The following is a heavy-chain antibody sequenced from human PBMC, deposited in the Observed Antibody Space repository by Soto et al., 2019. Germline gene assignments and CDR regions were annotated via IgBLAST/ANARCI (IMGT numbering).Heavy chain of an antibody. CDR3: ARGSVVAATLFDY. CDR1: GGSISSGGYY. CDR2: IYYSGST. J-gene: IGHJ4*02. V-gene: IGHV4-31*03. Sequence: QVQLQESGPGLVKHSQTLSLTCTVSGGSISSGGYYWSWIRQHPGKGLEWIGYIYYSGSTYYNPSLKSRVTISVDTSKNQFSLKLSSVTAADTAVYYCARGSVVAATLFDYWGQGTLVTVSS. D-gene: IGHD2-15*01.